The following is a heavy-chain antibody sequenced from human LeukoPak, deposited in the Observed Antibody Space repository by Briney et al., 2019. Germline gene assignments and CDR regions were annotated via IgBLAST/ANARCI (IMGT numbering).Heavy chain of an antibody. Sequence: GGTLRLSCAVSRFTLSSYNMNWVRQAPGKGLEWVSSFSKTSDINYSDSVKGRFTISRDNAKNSLYLQMNSLRAEDTAVYYCAREKSPCSSGNCGAFDIWGQGTTVTVS. V-gene: IGHV3-21*01. CDR2: FSKTSDI. J-gene: IGHJ3*02. CDR3: AREKSPCSSGNCGAFDI. D-gene: IGHD2-2*01. CDR1: RFTLSSYN.